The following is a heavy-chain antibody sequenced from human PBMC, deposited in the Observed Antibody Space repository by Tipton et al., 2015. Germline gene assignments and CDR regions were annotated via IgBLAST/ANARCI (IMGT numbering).Heavy chain of an antibody. CDR2: IDYRGYT. J-gene: IGHJ5*02. CDR3: ARAHNYGDVRWFDP. CDR1: GGSLSSYF. D-gene: IGHD3-10*02. Sequence: GLVKPSETLSLSCTLSGGSLSSYFWNWIRQPPGKGLEWIGYIDYRGYTKYNPSLEGGVTMSVDTSQNQISLRLNSVTAADTAVYYGARAHNYGDVRWFDPWGQGTPVTVSS. V-gene: IGHV4-59*01.